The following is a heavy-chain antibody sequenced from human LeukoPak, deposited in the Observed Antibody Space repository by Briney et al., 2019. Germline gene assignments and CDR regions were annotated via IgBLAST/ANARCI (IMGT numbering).Heavy chain of an antibody. Sequence: PGGSLRLSCAASGFTFISSGMHWVRQAPGKGLQWVALISFDGGDKCYADSVKGRFTISRDNSKDTLFLQMNSLRPEDTAVYYCAKQGRDHCSGGSCYLFDYWGQGTLVTVSS. CDR1: GFTFISSG. CDR3: AKQGRDHCSGGSCYLFDY. J-gene: IGHJ4*02. D-gene: IGHD2-15*01. V-gene: IGHV3-30*18. CDR2: ISFDGGDK.